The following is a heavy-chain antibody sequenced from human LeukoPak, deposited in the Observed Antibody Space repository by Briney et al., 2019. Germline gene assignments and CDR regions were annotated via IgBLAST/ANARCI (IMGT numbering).Heavy chain of an antibody. J-gene: IGHJ4*02. CDR2: INSDGSST. V-gene: IGHV3-74*01. CDR1: GFTFSSYW. Sequence: GGSLRLSCAASGFTFSSYWMHWVRQAPGKGLVWVSRINSDGSSTSYADSVKGRFTISRDNAKNTLYLQMNSPRAEDTAVYYCARGRARAHFDYWGQGTLVTVSS. CDR3: ARGRARAHFDY.